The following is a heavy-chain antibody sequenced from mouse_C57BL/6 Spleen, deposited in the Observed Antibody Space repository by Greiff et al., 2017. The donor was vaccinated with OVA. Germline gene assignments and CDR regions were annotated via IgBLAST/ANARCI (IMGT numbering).Heavy chain of an antibody. CDR1: GFTFTDYY. V-gene: IGHV7-3*01. CDR3: ARSLSLLLFDY. J-gene: IGHJ2*01. CDR2: IRNKANGYTT. D-gene: IGHD1-2*01. Sequence: EVQVVESGGGLVQPGGSLSLSCAASGFTFTDYYMSWVRQPPGKALEWLGFIRNKANGYTTEYSASVKVRFTISRDNSQSILYLQMSALRAEDSATYYCARSLSLLLFDYWGQGTTLTVSS.